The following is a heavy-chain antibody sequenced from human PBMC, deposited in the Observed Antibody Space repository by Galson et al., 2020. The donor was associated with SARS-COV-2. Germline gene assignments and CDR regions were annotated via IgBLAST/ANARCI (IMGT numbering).Heavy chain of an antibody. Sequence: GESLKISCAASGVTFSNYGMHWVRQAPGKGLEWVALISYDGSNKYYADSVKGRFTISRDNSKNTLYLQMNSLRAEDTAVYYCAKDIYSGYGDYYYHGMDGWGQGTTVTVSS. D-gene: IGHD5-12*01. CDR2: ISYDGSNK. J-gene: IGHJ6*02. V-gene: IGHV3-30*18. CDR1: GVTFSNYG. CDR3: AKDIYSGYGDYYYHGMDG.